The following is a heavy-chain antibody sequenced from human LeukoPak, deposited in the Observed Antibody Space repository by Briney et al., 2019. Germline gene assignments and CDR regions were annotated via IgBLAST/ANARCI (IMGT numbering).Heavy chain of an antibody. CDR3: AKDRGESYDTILGVVPRANWFDP. D-gene: IGHD3-3*01. CDR1: GFTFSSYA. J-gene: IGHJ5*02. CDR2: ISGSGGST. V-gene: IGHV3-23*01. Sequence: PGGSLRLSCAASGFTFSSYAMSWVRQAPGKGLEWVSAISGSGGSTYYADSVKGRFTISRDNSKNTLYLQMNSLRAEDTAVYYCAKDRGESYDTILGVVPRANWFDPWGQGTLVTVSS.